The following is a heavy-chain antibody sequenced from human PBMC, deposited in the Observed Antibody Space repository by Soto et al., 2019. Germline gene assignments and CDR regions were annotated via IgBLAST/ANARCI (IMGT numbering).Heavy chain of an antibody. V-gene: IGHV3-66*01. Sequence: PGGSLRLSCAASGFTFSSNAMSWVRQAPGKGLEWVSIIYSAGNTYYADSVKGRFTISRDNSKNALYLQMNSLGAEDTAVYYCARDFVVGGPTINYYYGMDVWGQGTTVTVSS. D-gene: IGHD1-26*01. CDR3: ARDFVVGGPTINYYYGMDV. CDR2: IYSAGNT. CDR1: GFTFSSNA. J-gene: IGHJ6*02.